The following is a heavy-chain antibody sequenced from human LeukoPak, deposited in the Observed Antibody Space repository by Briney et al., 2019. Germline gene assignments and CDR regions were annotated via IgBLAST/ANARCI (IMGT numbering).Heavy chain of an antibody. CDR1: GYTFSSFG. CDR2: ISIYSGNT. V-gene: IGHV1-18*01. CDR3: ARDILYDRIGRSSSGLDR. Sequence: ASAKVSCKASGYTFSSFGISWVRQAPGQGLEWMGWISIYSGNTKYGQKFQGRVTLTTDTSTNTAYMELKSLRSDDTAIYYCARDILYDRIGRSSSGLDRWGQGTLVTVSS. J-gene: IGHJ5*02. D-gene: IGHD3-22*01.